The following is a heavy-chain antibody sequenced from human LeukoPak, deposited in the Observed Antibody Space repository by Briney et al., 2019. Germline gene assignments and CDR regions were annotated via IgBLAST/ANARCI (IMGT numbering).Heavy chain of an antibody. J-gene: IGHJ4*02. CDR2: ISSSSSYI. D-gene: IGHD3-9*01. V-gene: IGHV3-21*01. CDR3: ARDALGDILTGYYFDY. Sequence: GGSLRLSCAASGFTFSSYSMNWVRQAPGKGLDWVSSISSSSSYIYYADSVKGRFTISRDNAKNSLYLQMNSLRAEDTAVYYCARDALGDILTGYYFDYWGQGTLVTVSS. CDR1: GFTFSSYS.